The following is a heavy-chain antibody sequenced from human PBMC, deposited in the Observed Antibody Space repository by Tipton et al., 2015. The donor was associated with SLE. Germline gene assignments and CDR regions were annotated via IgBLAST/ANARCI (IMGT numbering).Heavy chain of an antibody. CDR2: IYYSGST. V-gene: IGHV4-59*08. CDR3: ARSGDSSARNLLDFDY. CDR1: GGSISSYY. D-gene: IGHD3-22*01. J-gene: IGHJ4*02. Sequence: TLSLTCTVSGGSISSYYWSWIRQPPGKGLEWIGYIYYSGSTNYNPSLKSRVTISVDTSKNQFSLKLSSVTAADTAVYYCARSGDSSARNLLDFDYWGQGTLVTVSS.